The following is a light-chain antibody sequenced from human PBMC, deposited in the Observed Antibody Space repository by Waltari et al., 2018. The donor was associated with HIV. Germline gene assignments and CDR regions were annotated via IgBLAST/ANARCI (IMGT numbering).Light chain of an antibody. CDR3: GTWDSSLNLYV. J-gene: IGLJ1*01. CDR1: NSHLGNNF. Sequence: QSVLTQPPSVSAAPGQRVTISCSGDNSHLGNNFVSWYQQVPGRAPRLVIYDNEKRPPGIPDRFSASKACMSATLGITGLQIVDEADYYCGTWDSSLNLYVFGTGTTVAVL. V-gene: IGLV1-51*01. CDR2: DNE.